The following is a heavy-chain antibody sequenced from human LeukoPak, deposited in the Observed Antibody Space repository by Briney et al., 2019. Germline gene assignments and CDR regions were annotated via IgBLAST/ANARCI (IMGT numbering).Heavy chain of an antibody. J-gene: IGHJ4*02. CDR1: GGTFSSYA. D-gene: IGHD6-13*01. CDR3: ARASGVGSSWIGYFDY. CDR2: IIPILGIG. Sequence: SVKVSCKASGGTFSSYAISWARQAPGQGLEWMGRIIPILGIGNYAQKFQGRVTITADKSTSTAYMELSSLRSEDTAVYYCARASGVGSSWIGYFDYWGQGSLVIVSS. V-gene: IGHV1-69*04.